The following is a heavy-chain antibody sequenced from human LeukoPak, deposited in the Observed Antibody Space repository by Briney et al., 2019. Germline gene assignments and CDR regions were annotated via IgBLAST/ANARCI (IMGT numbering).Heavy chain of an antibody. J-gene: IGHJ5*02. CDR1: GGSFSGYY. CDR2: INHSGST. CDR3: ARSINYYGSGSPDAPKGFDP. V-gene: IGHV4-34*01. Sequence: PSETLSLTCAVYGGSFSGYYWSWIRQPPGKGLEWIGEINHSGSTNHNPSLKSRVTISVDTSKNQFSLKLSSVTAADTAVYYCARSINYYGSGSPDAPKGFDPWGQGTLVTVSS. D-gene: IGHD3-10*01.